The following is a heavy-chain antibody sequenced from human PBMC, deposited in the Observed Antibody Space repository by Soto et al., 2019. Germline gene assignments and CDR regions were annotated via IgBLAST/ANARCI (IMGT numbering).Heavy chain of an antibody. CDR2: IRSKAYGGTT. V-gene: IGHV3-49*03. J-gene: IGHJ4*02. CDR3: TRRHHVYYDFWSGYQYYFDY. D-gene: IGHD3-3*01. CDR1: GFTFGDYA. Sequence: GGSLRLSCTASGFTFGDYAMSWFRQAPGKGLEWVGFIRSKAYGGTTEYAASVKGRFTISRDDSKSIAYLQMNSLKTEDTAVYYCTRRHHVYYDFWSGYQYYFDYWGQGTLVTVSS.